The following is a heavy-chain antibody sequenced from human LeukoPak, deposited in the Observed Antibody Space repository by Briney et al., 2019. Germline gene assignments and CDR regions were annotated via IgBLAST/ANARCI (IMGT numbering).Heavy chain of an antibody. CDR3: ARDPLISSGYYSITKPFVFDI. CDR2: INHSGST. V-gene: IGHV4-34*01. CDR1: GGSFSGYY. D-gene: IGHD3-22*01. Sequence: PSETLSLTCAVYGGSFSGYYWSWIRQPPGKGLEWIGEINHSGSTNYNPSLKSRVTISVDTSKNQFSLKLSSVTAADTAVYYCARDPLISSGYYSITKPFVFDIWGRGTMVTVSS. J-gene: IGHJ3*02.